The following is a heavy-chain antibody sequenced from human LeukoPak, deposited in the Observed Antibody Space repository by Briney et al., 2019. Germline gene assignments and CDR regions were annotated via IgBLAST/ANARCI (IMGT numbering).Heavy chain of an antibody. Sequence: ASVKVSCKVSGYTLTELSMHWVRQAPGKGLEWMGGFDPEDGETIYAQKFQGRVTMTEDTSTDTAYMELSSLRSEDTAVYYCARDYCSGGSCYSTFVYWGQGTLATVSS. CDR1: GYTLTELS. CDR3: ARDYCSGGSCYSTFVY. CDR2: FDPEDGET. D-gene: IGHD2-15*01. V-gene: IGHV1-24*01. J-gene: IGHJ4*02.